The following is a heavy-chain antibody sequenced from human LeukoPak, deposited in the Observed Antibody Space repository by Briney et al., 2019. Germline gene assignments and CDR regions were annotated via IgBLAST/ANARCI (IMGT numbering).Heavy chain of an antibody. Sequence: ASVKVSCKASGYTFTGYYMHWVRQAPGQGLEWMGWINPNSGGTNYAQEFQGRVTMTRDTSISTAYMELSRLRSDDTAVYYCARVYGSAGAFDIWGQGTMVTVSS. CDR1: GYTFTGYY. D-gene: IGHD1-26*01. CDR3: ARVYGSAGAFDI. CDR2: INPNSGGT. J-gene: IGHJ3*02. V-gene: IGHV1-2*02.